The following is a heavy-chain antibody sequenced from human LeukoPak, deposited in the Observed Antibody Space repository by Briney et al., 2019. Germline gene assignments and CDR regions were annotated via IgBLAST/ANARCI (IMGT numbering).Heavy chain of an antibody. CDR2: ISFDGSST. D-gene: IGHD2-21*01. V-gene: IGHV3-74*01. J-gene: IGHJ6*02. Sequence: GGSLRLSCAASGFSFRSYWMHWVRQVPGKGLVWVSRISFDGSSTSYADSVKGRFTISRDNAKNTMYLQVNSLRAEDTAVYYCARDSFVAGMYYGMDVWGRGTTVTVSS. CDR3: ARDSFVAGMYYGMDV. CDR1: GFSFRSYW.